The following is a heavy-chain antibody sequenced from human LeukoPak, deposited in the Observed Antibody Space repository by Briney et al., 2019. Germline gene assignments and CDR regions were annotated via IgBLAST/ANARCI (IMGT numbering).Heavy chain of an antibody. D-gene: IGHD3-3*01. CDR3: AQIWSGYTDY. Sequence: TGGSLRLSCAASGFTVSSSYMSWVRQAPGKGLEWVSAISGSGGSTYYADSVKGRFTISRDNSKNTLYLQMNSLRAEDTAVYYCAQIWSGYTDYWGQGTLVTVSS. CDR1: GFTVSSSY. CDR2: ISGSGGST. J-gene: IGHJ4*02. V-gene: IGHV3-23*01.